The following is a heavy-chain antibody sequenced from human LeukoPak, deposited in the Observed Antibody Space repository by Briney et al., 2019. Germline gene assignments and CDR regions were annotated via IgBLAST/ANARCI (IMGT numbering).Heavy chain of an antibody. CDR2: INHSGST. J-gene: IGHJ4*02. D-gene: IGHD3-3*01. CDR1: GGSFSGYY. CDR3: ARTREDDFWSGLLQD. V-gene: IGHV4-34*01. Sequence: SETLSLTCAVYGGSFSGYYWSWIRQPPGKGLEWIGEINHSGSTNYNPSLKSRVTMSVDTSKNQFSLKLSSVTAADTAVYYCARTREDDFWSGLLQDWGQGTLVTVSS.